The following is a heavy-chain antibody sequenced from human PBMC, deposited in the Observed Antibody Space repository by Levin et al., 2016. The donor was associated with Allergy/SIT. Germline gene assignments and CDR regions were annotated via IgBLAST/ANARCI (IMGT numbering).Heavy chain of an antibody. J-gene: IGHJ6*02. D-gene: IGHD2-2*01. CDR3: AKAPPGGYQLLTYYYYYGMDV. V-gene: IGHV3-7*01. CDR2: IKQDGSEK. CDR1: GFTFSSYW. Sequence: LSLTCAASGFTFSSYWMSWVRQAPGKGLEWVANIKQDGSEKYYVDSVKGRFTISRDNAKNSLYLQMNSLRAEDTAVYYCAKAPPGGYQLLTYYYYYGMDVWGQGTTVTVSS.